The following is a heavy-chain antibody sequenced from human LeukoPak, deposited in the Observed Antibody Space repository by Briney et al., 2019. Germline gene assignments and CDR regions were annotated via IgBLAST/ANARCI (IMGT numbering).Heavy chain of an antibody. Sequence: GGSLRLSCAASGFTFSSYTMNWVRQAPGKGLEWVSYIISSGSTVYYADSVKGRFTISRDNAKNSLYLQMQSPTAEDTAVYFCARVGSSSKYYYYMDVWGKGTTVTVSS. D-gene: IGHD3-10*01. CDR1: GFTFSSYT. CDR2: IISSGSTV. CDR3: ARVGSSSKYYYYMDV. J-gene: IGHJ6*03. V-gene: IGHV3-48*04.